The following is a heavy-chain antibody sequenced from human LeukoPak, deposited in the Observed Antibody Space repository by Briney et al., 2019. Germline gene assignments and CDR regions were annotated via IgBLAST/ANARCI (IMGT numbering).Heavy chain of an antibody. J-gene: IGHJ4*02. CDR1: GGSISSSNW. CDR2: IYHSGST. D-gene: IGHD4-17*01. CDR3: ASGDLYYFDY. Sequence: PSGTLSLTCAVSGGSISSSNWWSWVRQPPGKGLEWIGEIYHSGSTNYNPSLKSRVTISIDMSKNQFSLKLGSVTAADTAIYYCASGDLYYFDYWGQGTLVTVSS. V-gene: IGHV4-4*02.